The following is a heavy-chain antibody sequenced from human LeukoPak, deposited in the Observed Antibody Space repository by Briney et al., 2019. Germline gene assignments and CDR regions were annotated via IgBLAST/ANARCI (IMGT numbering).Heavy chain of an antibody. Sequence: GASVKVSCKASGGTFSSYAISWVRQAPGQGLEWMGGIIPIFGTANYAQKFQGRVTITADESTSTAYMELSSLRSEETAVYYCARAGPSPQKKYSSSCCFWFDPWGQGTLVTVSS. J-gene: IGHJ5*02. CDR2: IIPIFGTA. D-gene: IGHD6-13*01. V-gene: IGHV1-69*13. CDR1: GGTFSSYA. CDR3: ARAGPSPQKKYSSSCCFWFDP.